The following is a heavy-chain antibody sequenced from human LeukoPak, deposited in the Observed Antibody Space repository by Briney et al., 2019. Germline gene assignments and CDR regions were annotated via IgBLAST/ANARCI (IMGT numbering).Heavy chain of an antibody. D-gene: IGHD6-13*01. CDR3: ARASAGIAGAWFDP. CDR1: GYTFTGYY. Sequence: ASVKVSCKAFGYTFTGYYLHCVRQAPGQGLEWMGWINPNSDGTNYAQKFQGRVTMTRDTSITTAYMELSRLTSDDTAIYYCARASAGIAGAWFDPWGQGTLVTVSS. J-gene: IGHJ5*02. CDR2: INPNSDGT. V-gene: IGHV1-2*02.